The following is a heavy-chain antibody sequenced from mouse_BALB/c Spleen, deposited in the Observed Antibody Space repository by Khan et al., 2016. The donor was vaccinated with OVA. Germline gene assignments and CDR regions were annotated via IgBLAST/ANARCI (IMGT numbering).Heavy chain of an antibody. Sequence: EVQLQESGAELVKPGASVKLSCTASGYNIKDTYMHWVKQRPEQGLEWIGRIDPANGNTEYDPKFQGKATITADTLSNTAYLQPSSLTSEDTAVYYCARWPRGYWGQGTTRTVSS. V-gene: IGHV14-3*02. J-gene: IGHJ2*01. CDR1: GYNIKDTY. CDR2: IDPANGNT. CDR3: ARWPRGY.